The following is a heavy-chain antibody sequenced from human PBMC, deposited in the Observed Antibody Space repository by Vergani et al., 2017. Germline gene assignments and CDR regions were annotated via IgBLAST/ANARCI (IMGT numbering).Heavy chain of an antibody. Sequence: EVQLVESGGGLVQPGRSLRLSCAASGFTFDDYAMHWVRQAPGKGLEWVSGISWNSGSLGYADSVKGRFTISRDNAKNSLYLQMNSLRAEDTALYYCAKDVTSCTLWTSWFDPWGQGTLVTVSS. D-gene: IGHD2-2*01. V-gene: IGHV3-9*01. CDR3: AKDVTSCTLWTSWFDP. CDR2: ISWNSGSL. J-gene: IGHJ5*02. CDR1: GFTFDDYA.